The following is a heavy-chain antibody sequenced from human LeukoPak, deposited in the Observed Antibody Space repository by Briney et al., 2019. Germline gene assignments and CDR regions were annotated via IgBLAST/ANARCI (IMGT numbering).Heavy chain of an antibody. V-gene: IGHV3-7*01. J-gene: IGHJ4*02. CDR3: ARGRYYGSGSYYNGIDY. CDR2: IKQDGDEK. Sequence: GGSLRLSCAASGFTFSSYWMTWVRQAPGKGLEWVANIKQDGDEKYYVDSVKGRFTISRDNAKNSLYLQMNSLRAEDTAVYYCARGRYYGSGSYYNGIDYWGQGTLVTVSS. D-gene: IGHD3-10*01. CDR1: GFTFSSYW.